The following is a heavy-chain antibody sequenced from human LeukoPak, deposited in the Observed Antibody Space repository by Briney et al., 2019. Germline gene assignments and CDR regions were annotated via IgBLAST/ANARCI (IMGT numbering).Heavy chain of an antibody. CDR2: IYSGGST. J-gene: IGHJ5*02. CDR1: GFTVSSNY. CDR3: VRDSGIQPQGWFDP. D-gene: IGHD5-18*01. Sequence: GGSLRLSCAASGFTVSSNYMSWVRQAPGKGLEWVSVIYSGGSTYYADSVKGRFTISRDNSKNTLYLQMNSLRAEDTAVYYCVRDSGIQPQGWFDPWGQGTLVTVSS. V-gene: IGHV3-66*01.